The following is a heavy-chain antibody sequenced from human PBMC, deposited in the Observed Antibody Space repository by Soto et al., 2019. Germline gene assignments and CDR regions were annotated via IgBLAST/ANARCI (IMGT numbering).Heavy chain of an antibody. J-gene: IGHJ4*02. CDR1: GYSFSNYS. Sequence: VQLVQSGAEVKKPGASVQVSCKTSGYSFSNYSMHWVRQVPGQGLEWMGKINPNGGSTSRAQKFKDAVTLTRDTSTNTVYMELSSLTSDDTAVYYCARDGVQLWPRYYFDYWGQGTRVTVSS. CDR2: INPNGGST. CDR3: ARDGVQLWPRYYFDY. D-gene: IGHD1-1*01. V-gene: IGHV1-46*01.